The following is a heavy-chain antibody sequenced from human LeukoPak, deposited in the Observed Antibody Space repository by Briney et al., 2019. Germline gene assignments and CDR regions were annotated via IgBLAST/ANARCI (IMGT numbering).Heavy chain of an antibody. CDR3: AREGSLEYYFDY. D-gene: IGHD3-10*01. CDR1: GFLFNTYW. CDR2: INSDGSKT. J-gene: IGHJ4*02. Sequence: GGSLRLSCAASGFLFNTYWMHWFRQAPGKGLVWVSRINSDGSKTSHADSVKGRFTISRDNAKNTLYLQMNGLRAEDTAVYYCAREGSLEYYFDYWGRGTLVTVSS. V-gene: IGHV3-74*01.